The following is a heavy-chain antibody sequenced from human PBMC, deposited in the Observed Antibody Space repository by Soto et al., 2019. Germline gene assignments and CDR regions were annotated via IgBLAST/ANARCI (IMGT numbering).Heavy chain of an antibody. J-gene: IGHJ4*02. CDR2: IYSGGST. V-gene: IGHV3-66*01. CDR3: ARESGDSTLSLDY. CDR1: GFTVSSNY. Sequence: GGSLRLSCAASGFTVSSNYMSWVRQAPGKGLEWVSVIYSGGSTYYADSVKGRFTISRDNSKNTLYLQMNSLRAEDTAVYYCARESGDSTLSLDYWGQGTLVTVSS. D-gene: IGHD4-17*01.